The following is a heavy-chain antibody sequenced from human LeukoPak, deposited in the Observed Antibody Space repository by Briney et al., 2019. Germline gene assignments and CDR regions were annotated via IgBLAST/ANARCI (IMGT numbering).Heavy chain of an antibody. J-gene: IGHJ4*02. Sequence: GGSLRLSCAASGFTFSSYWMHWVRQAPGKGLVWVSRINSDGRSTSFADSVKGRFTISRDNTKNTLYLQMNSLRTEDTAVYYCARDQLYCTGGICYFDYWGQGTLVTVSS. V-gene: IGHV3-74*01. D-gene: IGHD2-8*02. CDR3: ARDQLYCTGGICYFDY. CDR1: GFTFSSYW. CDR2: INSDGRST.